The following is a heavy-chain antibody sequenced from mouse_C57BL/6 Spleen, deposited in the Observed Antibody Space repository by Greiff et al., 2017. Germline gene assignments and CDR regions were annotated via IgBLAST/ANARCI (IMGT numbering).Heavy chain of an antibody. CDR1: GYTFPSYG. CDR3: ARGRDGYYPLMDY. Sequence: VQLQQSGAELVRPGSSVKMSCTTSGYTFPSYGIHWVKQRPGQGLEWIGYIYIGNGYTEYNEKFKGKATLTSAKSYSTAFLQLSRLTSEDSAIYFCARGRDGYYPLMDYWGQGTSVTVSS. CDR2: IYIGNGYT. D-gene: IGHD2-3*01. V-gene: IGHV1-58*01. J-gene: IGHJ4*01.